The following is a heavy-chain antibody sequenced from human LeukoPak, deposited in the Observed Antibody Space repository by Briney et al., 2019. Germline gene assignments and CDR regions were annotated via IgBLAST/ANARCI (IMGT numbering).Heavy chain of an antibody. J-gene: IGHJ4*02. CDR1: GGSISSGSYY. CDR3: ARVGRSVDTAMVFDY. CDR2: IYTSGST. Sequence: PSETLSLTCTVSGGSISSGSYYWSWIRQPAGKGLEWIGRIYTSGSTNYNPSLKSRVTISVDTSKNQFSLKLSSVTAADTAVYYCARVGRSVDTAMVFDYWGQGTLVTVSS. D-gene: IGHD5-18*01. V-gene: IGHV4-61*02.